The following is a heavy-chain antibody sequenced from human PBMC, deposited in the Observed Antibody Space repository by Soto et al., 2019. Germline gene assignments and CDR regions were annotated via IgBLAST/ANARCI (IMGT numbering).Heavy chain of an antibody. D-gene: IGHD6-19*01. CDR2: INHSGST. J-gene: IGHJ4*02. CDR1: GGSFSGYY. CDR3: ARSLPFYSSGWYLRD. V-gene: IGHV4-34*01. Sequence: QVQLQQWGAGLLKPSETLSLTCAVYGGSFSGYYWSWIRQPPGKGLEWIGEINHSGSTNYNPSLKSRVTISVDTSKNQFSLKLSSVTAADTAVYYCARSLPFYSSGWYLRDWGQGTLVTVSS.